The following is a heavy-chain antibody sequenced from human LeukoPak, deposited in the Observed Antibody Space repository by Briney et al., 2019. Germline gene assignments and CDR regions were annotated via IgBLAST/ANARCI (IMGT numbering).Heavy chain of an antibody. J-gene: IGHJ6*02. Sequence: SETLSLTCTVSGGSISSYYWSWIRQPPGKGLEWIGYIYYSGSTYYNPSLKSRVTISVDRSKNQFSLKLSSVTAADTAVYYCASQYVDNYYYYGMDVWGQGTTVTVSS. CDR2: IYYSGST. D-gene: IGHD2-2*01. CDR3: ASQYVDNYYYYGMDV. CDR1: GGSISSYY. V-gene: IGHV4-59*12.